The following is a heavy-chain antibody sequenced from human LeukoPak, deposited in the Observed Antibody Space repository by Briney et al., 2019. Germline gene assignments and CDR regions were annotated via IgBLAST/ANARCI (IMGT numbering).Heavy chain of an antibody. V-gene: IGHV2-5*02. D-gene: IGHD5-12*01. J-gene: IGHJ3*02. CDR3: AHRHERGYSDYSPGPSDAFDI. Sequence: KGSGPTLVNPTQTLTLTCTFSGFSLSTSGVGVGWIRQPPGKALEWLALIFWDDDRRYRPSLENRLTISKDTSENQAVLTMTYMDPVDTATYYCAHRHERGYSDYSPGPSDAFDIWGQGTMVTVSS. CDR2: IFWDDDR. CDR1: GFSLSTSGVG.